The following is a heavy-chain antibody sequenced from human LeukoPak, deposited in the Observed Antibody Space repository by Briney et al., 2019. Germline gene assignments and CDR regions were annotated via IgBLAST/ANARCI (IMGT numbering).Heavy chain of an antibody. CDR2: INPNSGNT. CDR3: ARDRMCGGDCYSDYFDY. D-gene: IGHD2-21*02. Sequence: ASVKVSCKASGYTFTGYYMHWVRQAPGQGLEWMGWINPNSGNTGYAQKFQGRVTMTRNTSISTAYMELSSLRSEDTAVYYCARDRMCGGDCYSDYFDYWGQGTLVTVSS. CDR1: GYTFTGYY. J-gene: IGHJ4*02. V-gene: IGHV1-8*02.